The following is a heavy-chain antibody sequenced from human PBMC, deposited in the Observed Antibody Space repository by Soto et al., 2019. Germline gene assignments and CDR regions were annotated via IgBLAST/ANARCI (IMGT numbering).Heavy chain of an antibody. J-gene: IGHJ3*02. V-gene: IGHV4-30-4*01. CDR1: GGSISSGDYY. CDR2: IYYSGST. D-gene: IGHD3-22*01. Sequence: QVQLQESGPGLVKPSQTLSLTCTVSGGSISSGDYYWSWIRQPPGKGLEWIGYIYYSGSTYYNPSLKSRVTISVDTSKNQFSLKLSSVTAADTAVYYCARKSGRYYDSSGFLDTRPFFDIWGQGTMVTVSS. CDR3: ARKSGRYYDSSGFLDTRPFFDI.